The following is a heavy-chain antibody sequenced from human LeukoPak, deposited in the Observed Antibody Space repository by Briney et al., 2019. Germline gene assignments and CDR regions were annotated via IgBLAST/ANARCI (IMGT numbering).Heavy chain of an antibody. CDR2: IYYSGST. Sequence: PSEALSLTCTVSGGSISSYYWSWIRQPPGKGLEWIGYIYYSGSTNYNPSLKSRVTISVDTSKNQFSLKLSSVTAADTAVYYCARVKTGAAAGTYFDYWGQGTLVTVSS. V-gene: IGHV4-59*01. D-gene: IGHD6-13*01. CDR3: ARVKTGAAAGTYFDY. J-gene: IGHJ4*02. CDR1: GGSISSYY.